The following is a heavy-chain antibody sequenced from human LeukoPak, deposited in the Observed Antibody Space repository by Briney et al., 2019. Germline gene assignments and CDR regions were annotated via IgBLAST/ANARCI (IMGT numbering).Heavy chain of an antibody. Sequence: SETLSLTCTVSGGSISSSSYYWGWIRQPPGKGLEWIGSIYYSGSTYYNPSLKSRVTISVDTSKNQFSLKLSSVTAADTAVYYCASIPGFLEWSRNAFDIWGRGIMVTVSS. D-gene: IGHD3-3*01. J-gene: IGHJ3*02. V-gene: IGHV4-39*01. CDR1: GGSISSSSYY. CDR3: ASIPGFLEWSRNAFDI. CDR2: IYYSGST.